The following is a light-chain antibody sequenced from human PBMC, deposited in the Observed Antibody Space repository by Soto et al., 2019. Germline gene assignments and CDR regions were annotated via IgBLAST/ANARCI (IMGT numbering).Light chain of an antibody. J-gene: IGLJ2*01. Sequence: QSALTQPASVSGSPGQSITISCTGSSSDVGGYNYVSWYQQHPGKAPKLMIYDVRNRPSGVSNRFSGSKCGNTASLTISGLQAEDEADYFCSSYSSTNSVVFGGGTKLTVL. V-gene: IGLV2-14*01. CDR2: DVR. CDR1: SSDVGGYNY. CDR3: SSYSSTNSVV.